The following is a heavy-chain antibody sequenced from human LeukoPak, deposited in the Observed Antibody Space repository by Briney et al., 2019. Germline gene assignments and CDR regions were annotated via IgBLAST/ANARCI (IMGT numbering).Heavy chain of an antibody. V-gene: IGHV3-7*01. D-gene: IGHD3-10*01. CDR1: GFTFSSYW. J-gene: IGHJ4*02. CDR2: IKQDGSEK. Sequence: GGSLRLSCAASGFTFSSYWMSWVRQAPGKGLEWVANIKQDGSEKYYVDSVKGRFTISRDNAKNSLYLQMNSLRAEDTAGYYCARDTVLEWFGELPTNYYFDYWGQGTLVTVSS. CDR3: ARDTVLEWFGELPTNYYFDY.